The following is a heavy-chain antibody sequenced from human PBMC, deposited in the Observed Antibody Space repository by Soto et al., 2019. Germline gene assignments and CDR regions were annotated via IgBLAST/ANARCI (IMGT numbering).Heavy chain of an antibody. CDR2: INDSGNI. CDR1: GGSFSGYK. V-gene: IGHV4-34*01. J-gene: IGHJ6*03. Sequence: QVQLQQWCAGLLKHSETLSLTCAVYGGSFSGYKRSWIRQIPGKGLECIGEINDSGNINYNPSLKSRVSIFVDTAKKQISLKLSSVTAADTAVYYCARGLILWFGELSRRGGYSSCMDVWGKGTTVNVSS. CDR3: ARGLILWFGELSRRGGYSSCMDV. D-gene: IGHD3-10*01.